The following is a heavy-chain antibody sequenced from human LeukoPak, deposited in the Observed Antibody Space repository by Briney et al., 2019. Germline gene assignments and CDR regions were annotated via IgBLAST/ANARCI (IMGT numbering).Heavy chain of an antibody. D-gene: IGHD6-19*01. CDR1: GFTFDDYA. CDR3: ARVPITLAGTKDAKYFQH. J-gene: IGHJ1*01. Sequence: GGSLRLSCAASGFTFDDYAMHWVRQAPGKGLEWVSGISWNSGSIGCADSVKGRFTVSRDNAKNSLYLQMNSLRAEDTAVYYCARVPITLAGTKDAKYFQHWGQGTLVTVSS. V-gene: IGHV3-9*01. CDR2: ISWNSGSI.